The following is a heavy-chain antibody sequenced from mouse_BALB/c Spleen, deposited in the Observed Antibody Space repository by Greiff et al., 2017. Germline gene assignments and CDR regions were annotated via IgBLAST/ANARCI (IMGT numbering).Heavy chain of an antibody. CDR2: ISSGGSYT. CDR3: TRGGYGNYFYAMDY. V-gene: IGHV5-6-4*01. CDR1: GFTFSSYT. D-gene: IGHD2-10*02. J-gene: IGHJ4*01. Sequence: EVHLVESGGGLVKPGGSLKLSCAASGFTFSSYTMSWVRQTPEKRLEWVATISSGGSYTYYPDSVKGRFTISRDNAKNTLYLQMSSLKSEDTAMYYCTRGGYGNYFYAMDYWGQGTSVTVSS.